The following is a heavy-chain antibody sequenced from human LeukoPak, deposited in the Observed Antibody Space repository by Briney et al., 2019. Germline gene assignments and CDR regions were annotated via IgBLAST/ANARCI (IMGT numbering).Heavy chain of an antibody. V-gene: IGHV3-48*04. CDR3: AELGITMIGGV. Sequence: GGSLRLSCAASGFTFSTFSMNWVRQAPGKGLEWVSYISSNSYNIYHADSVKGRFTISRDNAKNSLYLQMNSLRAEDTAVYYCAELGITMIGGVWGKGTTVTISP. CDR1: GFTFSTFS. J-gene: IGHJ6*04. D-gene: IGHD3-10*02. CDR2: ISSNSYNI.